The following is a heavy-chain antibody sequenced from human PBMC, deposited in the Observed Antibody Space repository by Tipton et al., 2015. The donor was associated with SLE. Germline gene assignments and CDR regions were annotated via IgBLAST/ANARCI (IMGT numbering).Heavy chain of an antibody. Sequence: TLSLTCTVSGASISEYYWSWLRQPPGKGLEWIGYVYHSGSTSYNPSLQSRVTMSVDTSKNQFSLKLTSVTAADTAVYYCARERRDYGGNPFPYYFDHWGQGTLITVSS. CDR1: GASISEYY. D-gene: IGHD4-23*01. CDR3: ARERRDYGGNPFPYYFDH. J-gene: IGHJ4*02. CDR2: VYHSGST. V-gene: IGHV4-59*12.